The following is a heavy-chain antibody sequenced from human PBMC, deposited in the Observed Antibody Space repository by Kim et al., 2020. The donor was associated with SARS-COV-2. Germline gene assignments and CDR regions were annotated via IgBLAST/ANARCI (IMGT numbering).Heavy chain of an antibody. Sequence: SETLSLTCAVYGGSFSGYYWSWIRQPPGKGLEWIGEITHSGSTNYNPSLKSRVTISVDTSKNQFSLKLSSVTAADTAVYYCARGGAVLLWFGELLRDNWFGPCGPETLLTVSS. J-gene: IGHJ5*02. CDR3: ARGGAVLLWFGELLRDNWFGP. CDR1: GGSFSGYY. CDR2: ITHSGST. D-gene: IGHD3-10*01. V-gene: IGHV4-34*01.